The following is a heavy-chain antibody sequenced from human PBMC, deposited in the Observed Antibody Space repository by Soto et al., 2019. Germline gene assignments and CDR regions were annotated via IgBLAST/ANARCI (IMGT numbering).Heavy chain of an antibody. CDR2: ITDNGGST. Sequence: GGSLRLCCAASGFTFSRDGMSWVRQAPGKGLEWVSLITDNGGSTYYADSVKGRFTISRDNTKNTLFLQMNSLRAEDTAVYYCAKERATTTAFDYWGQGALVTVSS. CDR3: AKERATTTAFDY. V-gene: IGHV3-23*01. J-gene: IGHJ4*02. D-gene: IGHD4-17*01. CDR1: GFTFSRDG.